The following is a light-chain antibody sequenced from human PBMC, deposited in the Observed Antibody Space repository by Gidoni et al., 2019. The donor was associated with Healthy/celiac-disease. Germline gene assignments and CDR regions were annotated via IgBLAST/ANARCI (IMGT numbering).Light chain of an antibody. Sequence: DIQMTQSPSSLSASVGDRVTSTCRASQSINSYLHWYQQKPGKAPKLLIYAASSLQSGVPSRFSGSGSGTDFTLTISSLQPEDFATYYCQQSYSTPLTFGGGTKVEIK. V-gene: IGKV1-39*01. CDR3: QQSYSTPLT. J-gene: IGKJ4*01. CDR1: QSINSY. CDR2: AAS.